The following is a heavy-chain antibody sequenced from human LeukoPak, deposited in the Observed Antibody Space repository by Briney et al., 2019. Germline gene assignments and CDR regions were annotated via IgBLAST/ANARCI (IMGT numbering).Heavy chain of an antibody. D-gene: IGHD2-8*01. CDR1: GFTFDDYT. V-gene: IGHV3-43*01. CDR2: ITWNGGTR. J-gene: IGHJ6*03. Sequence: PGGSLRLSCAASGFTFDDYTMHWVRQAPGKGLEWVSLITWNGGTRYYADSVKGRFTISRDNAKKSLYLQMNSLRAEDTGVYYCARSEMGYYYYYMDVWGKGTTVTVSS. CDR3: ARSEMGYYYYYMDV.